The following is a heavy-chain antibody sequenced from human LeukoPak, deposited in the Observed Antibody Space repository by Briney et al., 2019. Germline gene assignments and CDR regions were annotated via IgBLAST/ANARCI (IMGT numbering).Heavy chain of an antibody. J-gene: IGHJ4*02. CDR1: GYTFTGYY. Sequence: GASVKVSCKASGYTFTGYYRHWVRQAPGQGLEWMGWINPNSGGTNYAQKFQGRVTMTRDTSISTAYMELSRLRSDDTAVYYCARAERRYFDWLPYDYWGQGTLVTVSS. D-gene: IGHD3-9*01. CDR2: INPNSGGT. CDR3: ARAERRYFDWLPYDY. V-gene: IGHV1-2*02.